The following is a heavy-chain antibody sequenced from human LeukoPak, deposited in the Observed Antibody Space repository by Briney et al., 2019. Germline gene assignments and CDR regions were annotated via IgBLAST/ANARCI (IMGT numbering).Heavy chain of an antibody. CDR3: AKDRFRTTGTSSMDV. D-gene: IGHD1-1*01. CDR1: GFTFSSYA. CDR2: ISGSGGST. Sequence: PGGFLRLSCAASGFTFSSYAMSWVRQAPGKGLEWVSAISGSGGSTYYADSVKGRFTISRDNSKNTLYLQMNSLRAEDTAVYYCAKDRFRTTGTSSMDVWGKGTTVTVSS. J-gene: IGHJ6*04. V-gene: IGHV3-23*01.